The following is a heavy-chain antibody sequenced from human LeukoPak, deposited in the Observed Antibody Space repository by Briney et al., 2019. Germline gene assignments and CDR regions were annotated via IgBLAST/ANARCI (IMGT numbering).Heavy chain of an antibody. J-gene: IGHJ6*04. CDR3: AELGITMIGGV. CDR1: GFTFSSYE. Sequence: GGSLRLSCAASGFTFSSYEMNWVRQAPGKVLEGVSYISSSVSTIYYADSVKGRFTISRDNAKNSLYLQMNSLRAEDTAVYYCAELGITMIGGVWGKGTTVTISS. D-gene: IGHD3-10*02. CDR2: ISSSVSTI. V-gene: IGHV3-48*03.